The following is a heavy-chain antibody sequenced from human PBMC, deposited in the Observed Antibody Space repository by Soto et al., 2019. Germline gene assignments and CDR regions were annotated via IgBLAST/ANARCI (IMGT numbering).Heavy chain of an antibody. D-gene: IGHD1-26*01. CDR2: ISAYNGNT. J-gene: IGHJ4*02. V-gene: IGHV1-18*01. Sequence: ASVKVSCKASGYTFTSYGISWVRQAPGQGLEWMGWISAYNGNTNYAQKLQGRVTMTTDTPTSTVYLELSSLRSDDTAVYYCARGVTRGSFPPFDLWGQGTLVTVSS. CDR3: ARGVTRGSFPPFDL. CDR1: GYTFTSYG.